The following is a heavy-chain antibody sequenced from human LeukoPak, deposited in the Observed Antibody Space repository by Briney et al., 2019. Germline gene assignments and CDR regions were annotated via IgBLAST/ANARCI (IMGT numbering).Heavy chain of an antibody. V-gene: IGHV3-7*03. Sequence: GGSLRLSCAASGITFSSYWMSWVRQAPGKGLEWVANIKQDGSEKYYVDSVKGRFTISRDNAKNSLYLQMNSLRAEDTAVYYCARVDTAMVYFDYWGQGTLVTVSS. J-gene: IGHJ4*02. CDR3: ARVDTAMVYFDY. CDR2: IKQDGSEK. CDR1: GITFSSYW. D-gene: IGHD5-18*01.